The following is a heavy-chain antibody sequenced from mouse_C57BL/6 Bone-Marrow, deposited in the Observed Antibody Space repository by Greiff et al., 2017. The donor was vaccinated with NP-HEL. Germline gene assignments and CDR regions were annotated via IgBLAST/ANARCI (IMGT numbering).Heavy chain of an antibody. J-gene: IGHJ1*03. D-gene: IGHD6-2*01. CDR2: ISYDGSN. CDR1: GYSITSGYY. CDR3: ARDGSHWYFDV. V-gene: IGHV3-6*01. Sequence: EVKLVESGPGLVKPSQSLSLTCSVTGYSITSGYYWNWIRQFPGNKLEWMGYISYDGSNNYNPSLKNRISITRDTSKNQFFLKFNSVTTEDTATYYCARDGSHWYFDVWGTETTVTVSS.